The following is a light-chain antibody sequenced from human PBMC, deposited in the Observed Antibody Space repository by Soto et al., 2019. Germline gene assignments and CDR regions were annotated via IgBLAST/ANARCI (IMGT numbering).Light chain of an antibody. V-gene: IGKV3-20*01. J-gene: IGKJ3*01. CDR1: QSVSSSY. Sequence: EIVLTQSPGTLSLSPGERATLSCRASQSVSSSYLSWYQQKPGQAPRLLIYGASGRATGIPDRFSGSGSGTDFTLTISRLEPEDFAVYYWQQYGRSPFSFGPGTKVDIK. CDR2: GAS. CDR3: QQYGRSPFS.